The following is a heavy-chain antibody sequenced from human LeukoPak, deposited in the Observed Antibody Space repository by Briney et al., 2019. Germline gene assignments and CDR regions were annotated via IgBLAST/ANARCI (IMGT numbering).Heavy chain of an antibody. J-gene: IGHJ6*02. Sequence: PSETLSLTCTVSGVSISSYYWSWLRQPPGKGLEWIGDIYYSGSTNYNPSLKSRVTISVDTSKNQFSLKLSSVTAADTAVYYCASSGYEGYYYYYGMDVWGQGTTVTVSS. CDR2: IYYSGST. D-gene: IGHD3-22*01. V-gene: IGHV4-59*01. CDR3: ASSGYEGYYYYYGMDV. CDR1: GVSISSYY.